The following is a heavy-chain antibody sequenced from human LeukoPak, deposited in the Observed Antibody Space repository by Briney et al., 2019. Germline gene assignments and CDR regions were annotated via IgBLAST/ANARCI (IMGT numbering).Heavy chain of an antibody. CDR1: GFTVSSNC. CDR2: IYSGGST. V-gene: IGHV3-66*02. J-gene: IGHJ6*03. Sequence: GGSLRLSCAASGFTVSSNCMSWVRQAPGKGLEWVSVIYSGGSTYYADSVKGRFTISRGNSKNTLYLQMNSLRAEDTAVYYCATSYYYYMDVWGKGTTVTVSS. CDR3: ATSYYYYMDV.